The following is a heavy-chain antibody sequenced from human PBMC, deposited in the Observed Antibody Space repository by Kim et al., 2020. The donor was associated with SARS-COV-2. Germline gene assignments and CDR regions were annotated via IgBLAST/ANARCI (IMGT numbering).Heavy chain of an antibody. V-gene: IGHV3-30*04. D-gene: IGHD6-13*01. Sequence: GGSLRLSCAASGFTFSSYAMHWVRQAPGKGLEWVAVISYDGSNKYYADSVKGRFTISRDNSKNTLYLQMNSLRAEDTAVYYCARDREAAAGKGTGRYYYYGMDVWGQGTTVTVSS. J-gene: IGHJ6*02. CDR2: ISYDGSNK. CDR3: ARDREAAAGKGTGRYYYYGMDV. CDR1: GFTFSSYA.